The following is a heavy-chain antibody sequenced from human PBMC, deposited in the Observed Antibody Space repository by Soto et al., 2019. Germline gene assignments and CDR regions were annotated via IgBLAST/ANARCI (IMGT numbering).Heavy chain of an antibody. CDR2: IYHGGST. V-gene: IGHV4-38-2*02. CDR1: GYSISSGNY. CDR3: ARVGPWGPYYYDSSPYTFENWFDP. Sequence: XETLTLTFTVSGYSISSGNYWGWLRQPRVKGLAWIGSIYHGGSTYYNPSLNSRVTLSIDMTNNNVSRILNAVTAADTAVYYCARVGPWGPYYYDSSPYTFENWFDPWGQGTLVTVSS. J-gene: IGHJ5*02. D-gene: IGHD3-22*01.